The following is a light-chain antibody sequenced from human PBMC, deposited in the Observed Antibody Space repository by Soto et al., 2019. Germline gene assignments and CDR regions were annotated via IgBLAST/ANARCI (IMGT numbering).Light chain of an antibody. Sequence: QSALTQPPSASGSPGQSVTISSTGTSSDVGGYNYVSWYQQHPGKAPKLMIYEVSKRPSGVPDRFSGSKSGNTASLTVSGLQAEDEADYYCSSYAGSLVVFGGGTKVTVL. V-gene: IGLV2-8*01. CDR3: SSYAGSLVV. CDR2: EVS. J-gene: IGLJ2*01. CDR1: SSDVGGYNY.